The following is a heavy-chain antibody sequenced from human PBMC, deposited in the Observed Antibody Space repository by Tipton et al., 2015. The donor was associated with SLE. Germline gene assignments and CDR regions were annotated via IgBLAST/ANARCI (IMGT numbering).Heavy chain of an antibody. CDR1: GASVSSFC. CDR3: VRDKRYFDY. D-gene: IGHD3-9*01. V-gene: IGHV4-59*02. J-gene: IGHJ4*02. CDR2: VCNSVST. Sequence: LRLSCTVSGASVSSFCWNWIRQSPGKGLEWIACVCNSVSTNYDPSLKSRGTISVDTSKNHFSLELTSVTAADTAVYYCVRDKRYFDYWGQGTLVTVSS.